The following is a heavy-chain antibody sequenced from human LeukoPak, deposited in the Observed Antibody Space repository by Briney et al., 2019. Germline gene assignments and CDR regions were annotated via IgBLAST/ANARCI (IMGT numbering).Heavy chain of an antibody. CDR2: INSDGSTT. Sequence: GGSLRLSCATSGFTFSTSWMHWVRQAPGKGLVWVARINSDGSTTTHADSVKGRFTISRDNAKNTLYLQMNSLRAEDTAVYYCGRDDWGSLNYWGQGTLVTVSS. V-gene: IGHV3-74*03. J-gene: IGHJ4*02. CDR1: GFTFSTSW. CDR3: GRDDWGSLNY. D-gene: IGHD7-27*01.